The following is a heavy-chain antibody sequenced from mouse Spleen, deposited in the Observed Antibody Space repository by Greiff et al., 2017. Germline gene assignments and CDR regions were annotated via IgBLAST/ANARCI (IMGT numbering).Heavy chain of an antibody. CDR2: ISSGSSTI. D-gene: IGHD1-1*01. CDR1: GFTFSDYG. Sequence: EVQLVESGGGLVKPGGSLKLSCAASGFTFSDYGMHWVRQAPEKGLEWVAYISSGSSTIYYADTVKGRFTISRDNAKNTLFLQMTSLRSEDTAMYYCARERDYGSSYSWFAYWGQGTLVTVSA. CDR3: ARERDYGSSYSWFAY. J-gene: IGHJ3*01. V-gene: IGHV5-17*01.